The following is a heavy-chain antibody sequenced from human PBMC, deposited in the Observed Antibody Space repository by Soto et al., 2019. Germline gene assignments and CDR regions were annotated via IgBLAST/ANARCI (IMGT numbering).Heavy chain of an antibody. CDR2: ISYDGSNK. CDR3: AKETVGAISSNNFDY. J-gene: IGHJ4*02. V-gene: IGHV3-30*18. D-gene: IGHD1-26*01. Sequence: GGSLRLSCAASGFTFSSYGMDWVRQAPGKGLEWVAVISYDGSNKYYADSVKGRFTISRDNSKNTLYLQMNSLRAEDTAVYYCAKETVGAISSNNFDYWGQGTMVTVSA. CDR1: GFTFSSYG.